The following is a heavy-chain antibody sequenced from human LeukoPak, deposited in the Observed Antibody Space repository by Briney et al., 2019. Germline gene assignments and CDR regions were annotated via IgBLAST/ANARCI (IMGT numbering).Heavy chain of an antibody. Sequence: GGSLRLSCAASGFTFSSYSMNWVRQAPGKGLEWVSYISSSSSTIYYADSVKGRFTISRDNAKNSLYLQMNSLRAEDTAVYYYAKDSLKITRELLADWGQGTLVTVSS. J-gene: IGHJ4*02. V-gene: IGHV3-48*01. CDR3: AKDSLKITRELLAD. CDR1: GFTFSSYS. D-gene: IGHD1-26*01. CDR2: ISSSSSTI.